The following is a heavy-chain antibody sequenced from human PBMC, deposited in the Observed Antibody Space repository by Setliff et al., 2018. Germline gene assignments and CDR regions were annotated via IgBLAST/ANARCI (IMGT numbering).Heavy chain of an antibody. J-gene: IGHJ5*02. V-gene: IGHV4-59*12. CDR3: ARVDDVGSGYENWIDP. D-gene: IGHD3-22*01. Sequence: PSETLSLTCNVSGVSITTFYWTWIRQPPGKGLEWIGFITYSGSANYHPSLKSRVTISLDTSKNQFSLKLSSVIAADTAVYYCARVDDVGSGYENWIDPWGRGTLVTVSS. CDR1: GVSITTFY. CDR2: ITYSGSA.